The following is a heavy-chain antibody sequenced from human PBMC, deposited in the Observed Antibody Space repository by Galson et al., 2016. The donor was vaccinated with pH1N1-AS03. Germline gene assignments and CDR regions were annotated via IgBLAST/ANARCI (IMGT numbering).Heavy chain of an antibody. CDR2: INHSGNT. D-gene: IGHD4-17*01. V-gene: IGHV4-34*01. J-gene: IGHJ4*02. CDR3: AGAYGYGDYGIDY. CDR1: VGSFSGYY. Sequence: SETLSLTCAVYVGSFSGYYWSWIRQPPGQGLEWIGEINHSGNTNYNPSLKSRVTISVDKSKNQFSLKLTSVTAADTAVYHCAGAYGYGDYGIDYWGQGTLVTVSS.